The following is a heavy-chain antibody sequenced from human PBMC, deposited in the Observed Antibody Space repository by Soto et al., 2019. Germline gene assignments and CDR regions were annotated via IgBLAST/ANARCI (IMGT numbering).Heavy chain of an antibody. CDR1: GYSFTSYW. D-gene: IGHD2-21*02. V-gene: IGHV5-51*01. CDR3: GSTYSNPSLKSSVTISVNPPKTRFSLRLSSVTAADTAVYYWARESRRGRSDLLTGPYCYYYYMDV. J-gene: IGHJ6*03. Sequence: PGESLKISCKGSGYSFTSYWIGWVRQMPGKGLEWMGIIYPGDSDTRYSPSFQGQVTISADKSISTAYLQWSSLKASDTAMYYWGSTYSNPSLKSSVTISVNPPKTRFSLRLSSVTAADTAVYYWARESRRGRSDLLTGPYCYYYYMDVWGKGTTFTVSS. CDR2: IYPGDSDT.